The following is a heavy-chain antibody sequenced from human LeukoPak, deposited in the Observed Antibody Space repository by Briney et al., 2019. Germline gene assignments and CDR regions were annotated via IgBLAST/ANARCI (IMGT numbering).Heavy chain of an antibody. J-gene: IGHJ5*02. Sequence: ASVKVSCKASGGTFSSYAISWVRQAPGQGLEWMGGIIPIFGTADYAQKFQGRVTITTDESTSTAYMELSSLRSEDTAVYYCASGYYDANWFDPWGQGTLVTVSS. CDR1: GGTFSSYA. CDR2: IIPIFGTA. D-gene: IGHD3-22*01. CDR3: ASGYYDANWFDP. V-gene: IGHV1-69*05.